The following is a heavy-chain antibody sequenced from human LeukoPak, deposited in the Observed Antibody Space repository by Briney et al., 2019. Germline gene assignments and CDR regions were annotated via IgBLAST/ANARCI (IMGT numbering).Heavy chain of an antibody. J-gene: IGHJ4*02. CDR2: IRSKAYGGTT. Sequence: GGSLRLSCTASGFTFGDYAMSWVRQAPGKGLEWVGFIRSKAYGGTTEYAASVTGRFTISRDDSKSIAYLQMNSLKTEDTAVYYCTRNYDFWSGSRMHFDYWGQGTLVTVSS. V-gene: IGHV3-49*04. D-gene: IGHD3-3*01. CDR3: TRNYDFWSGSRMHFDY. CDR1: GFTFGDYA.